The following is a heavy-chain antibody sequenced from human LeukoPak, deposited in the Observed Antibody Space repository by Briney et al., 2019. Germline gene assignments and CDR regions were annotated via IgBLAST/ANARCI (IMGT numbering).Heavy chain of an antibody. Sequence: GGSLRLSCAASGFTLSTYAMSWVRQAPGKGLEWVANIGQDGTEIYYVDSVKGRFTISRDNAKNSLYLQMNSLRAEDTAVYYCARDKQVGATHFDYWGQGTLVTVSS. CDR2: IGQDGTEI. D-gene: IGHD1-26*01. CDR1: GFTLSTYA. CDR3: ARDKQVGATHFDY. J-gene: IGHJ4*02. V-gene: IGHV3-7*01.